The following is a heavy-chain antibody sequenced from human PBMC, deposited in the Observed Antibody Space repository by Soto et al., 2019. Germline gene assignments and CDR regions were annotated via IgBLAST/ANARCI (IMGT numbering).Heavy chain of an antibody. V-gene: IGHV3-53*01. CDR2: IWSAGLT. CDR3: ARWESSDWYLGI. J-gene: IGHJ4*02. D-gene: IGHD6-19*01. CDR1: GFTVSSKY. Sequence: GGSLRLSCAASGFTVSSKYMNWVRQAPGKGLEWVSIIWSAGLTYYADSVRGRFTISRDISKNILFLQMISLRADDTAVYYCARWESSDWYLGIWGQGTPVTVSS.